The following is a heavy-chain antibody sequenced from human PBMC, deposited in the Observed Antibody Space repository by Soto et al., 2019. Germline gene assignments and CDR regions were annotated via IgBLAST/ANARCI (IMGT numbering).Heavy chain of an antibody. Sequence: SETLSLTCTVSGGSISSYYWSWIRQPPGKGLEWTGYIYYSGSTNYNPSLKSRVTISVDTSKNQFSLKLSSVTAADTAVYYCAGLNYDILTGQPHYYYYYYMDVWGKGTTVTVSS. J-gene: IGHJ6*03. V-gene: IGHV4-59*08. CDR3: AGLNYDILTGQPHYYYYYYMDV. CDR1: GGSISSYY. CDR2: IYYSGST. D-gene: IGHD3-9*01.